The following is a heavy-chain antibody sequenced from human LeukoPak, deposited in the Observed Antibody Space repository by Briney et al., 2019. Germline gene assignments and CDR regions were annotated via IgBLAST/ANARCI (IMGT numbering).Heavy chain of an antibody. D-gene: IGHD3-9*01. Sequence: GGSLRLSCAASGFTFSSYGMHWVRQAPGKGLEWVAFIRYDGSNKYYADSVKGRFTISRDNSKNTLYLQMNSLRAEDTAVYYCAKAAYDILTGYPPDYWGQGTLVTVSS. V-gene: IGHV3-30*02. J-gene: IGHJ4*02. CDR2: IRYDGSNK. CDR1: GFTFSSYG. CDR3: AKAAYDILTGYPPDY.